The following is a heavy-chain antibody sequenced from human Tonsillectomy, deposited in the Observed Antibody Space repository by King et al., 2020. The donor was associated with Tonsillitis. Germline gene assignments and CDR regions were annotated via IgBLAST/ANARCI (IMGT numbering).Heavy chain of an antibody. V-gene: IGHV5-51*03. J-gene: IGHJ3*02. CDR2: IYPGDSDT. Sequence: DVQLVESGSEVKKPGESLKISCKGSGYSFRSHWIAWVRQMPGKVLEWMCVIYPGDSDTRYRPSFQGQVTISADKSLSTAYLQWSSLKASDTATYYCARGLNFRSGYYHDDAFDIWGQGTMVTVSS. CDR1: GYSFRSHW. CDR3: ARGLNFRSGYYHDDAFDI. D-gene: IGHD3-22*01.